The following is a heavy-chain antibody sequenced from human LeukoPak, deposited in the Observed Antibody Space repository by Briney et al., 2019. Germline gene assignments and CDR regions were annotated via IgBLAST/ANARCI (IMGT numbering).Heavy chain of an antibody. CDR2: INPNSGDA. CDR1: GYIFTGHF. CDR3: AKGGHTTGYDYLDY. D-gene: IGHD3-9*01. J-gene: IGHJ4*02. Sequence: ASVKVSCKASGYIFTGHFMHWVRQAPGQGLEWMGCINPNSGDAKYSQKFQGRVNVTIDTSISTGYMELSSLRSDDTAVFYCAKGGHTTGYDYLDYWGQGTLVTVSS. V-gene: IGHV1-2*02.